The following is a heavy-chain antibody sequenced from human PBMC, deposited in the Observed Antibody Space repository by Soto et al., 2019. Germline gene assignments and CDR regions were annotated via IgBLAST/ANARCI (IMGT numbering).Heavy chain of an antibody. CDR2: IIPILGIA. CDR3: ATLHLGELSLHRSDY. D-gene: IGHD3-16*02. V-gene: IGHV1-69*02. J-gene: IGHJ4*02. CDR1: GGTFSSYT. Sequence: QVQLVQSGAEVKKPGSSVKVSCKASGGTFSSYTISWVRQAPGQGLEWMGRIIPILGIANYAQKFQDRVTITADKSTSTAYMELSSLRSEDTAVYYCATLHLGELSLHRSDYWGQGTLVTVSS.